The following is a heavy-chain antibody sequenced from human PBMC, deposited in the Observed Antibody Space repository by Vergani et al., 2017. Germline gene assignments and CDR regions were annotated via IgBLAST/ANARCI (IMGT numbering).Heavy chain of an antibody. J-gene: IGHJ3*02. CDR2: IIPIFGTA. CDR3: ARDESIVGATGGAFDI. D-gene: IGHD1-26*01. Sequence: QVQLVQSGAEVKKPGSSVQVSCKASGGTFSSYAISWVRQAPGQGLEWMGGIIPIFGTANYAQKFQGRVTITADESTSTAYMELSSLRSEDTAVYYCARDESIVGATGGAFDIWGQGTMVTVSS. V-gene: IGHV1-69*12. CDR1: GGTFSSYA.